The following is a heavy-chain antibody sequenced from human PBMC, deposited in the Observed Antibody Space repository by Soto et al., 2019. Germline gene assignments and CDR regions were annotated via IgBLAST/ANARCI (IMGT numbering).Heavy chain of an antibody. J-gene: IGHJ6*02. CDR3: ARDQYYDILTGYAYGMDV. V-gene: IGHV3-66*01. CDR2: IYSGGST. D-gene: IGHD3-9*01. CDR1: GFTVSSNY. Sequence: EVHLVESGGGLVHPGGSLRLSCAASGFTVSSNYMSWVRQAPGKGLEWVSVIYSGGSTYYADSVKGRFTISRDNSKNTLYLQMNSLRAEDTAVYSRARDQYYDILTGYAYGMDVGGQGTTVRVSS.